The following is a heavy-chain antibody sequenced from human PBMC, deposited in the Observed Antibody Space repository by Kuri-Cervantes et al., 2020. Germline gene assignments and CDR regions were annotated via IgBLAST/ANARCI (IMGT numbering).Heavy chain of an antibody. CDR2: ISSSGSEI. J-gene: IGHJ1*01. CDR3: ARQLGGDEPDGYFQH. D-gene: IGHD2-21*02. CDR1: GFTFSDHY. V-gene: IGHV3-11*04. Sequence: GGSLRLSWPASGFTFSDHYMDWVRQAPGKGLEWVSSISSSGSEIYYADSVKGRSTISRDNSKNTLYLQMNSLRAEDTAVYYCARQLGGDEPDGYFQHWGQGTLVTVSS.